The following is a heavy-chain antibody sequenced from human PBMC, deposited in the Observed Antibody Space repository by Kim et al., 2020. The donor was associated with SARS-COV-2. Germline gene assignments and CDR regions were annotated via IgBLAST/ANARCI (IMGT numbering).Heavy chain of an antibody. CDR3: ARDRAPSSWGTGYYGGDY. Sequence: SVKVSCKASGGTFSSYAISWVRQAPGQGLEWMGGIIPIFGTANYAQKFQGRVTITADESTSTAYMELSSLRSEDTAVYYCARDRAPSSWGTGYYGGDYWGQGTLVTVSS. CDR2: IIPIFGTA. D-gene: IGHD3-9*01. CDR1: GGTFSSYA. J-gene: IGHJ4*02. V-gene: IGHV1-69*13.